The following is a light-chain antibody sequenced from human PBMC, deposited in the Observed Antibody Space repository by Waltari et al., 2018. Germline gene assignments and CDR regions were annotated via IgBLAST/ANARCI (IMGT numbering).Light chain of an antibody. CDR2: DVT. V-gene: IGLV2-14*03. Sequence: QSALTQPAPVSGSPGKSITISCTGTSSDVGGHNHVSWYQQHPGQAPKLLIYDVTKWPSGVSDRFSGSKSGNTASLTISGLQAEDEADYYCNSFTSSTTWVFGGGTRVTVL. J-gene: IGLJ3*02. CDR1: SSDVGGHNH. CDR3: NSFTSSTTWV.